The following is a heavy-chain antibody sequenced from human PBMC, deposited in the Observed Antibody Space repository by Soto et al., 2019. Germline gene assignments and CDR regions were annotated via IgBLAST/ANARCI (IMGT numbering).Heavy chain of an antibody. CDR3: ARSITMVRGVYNWFDP. Sequence: QVQLVQSGAEVKKPGSSVKVSCKASGGTFSSYAISWVRQAPGQGLEWMGGIIPIVGTANYAQKFQGRVTITADESTSTAYMELSSLRYEDTAVYYCARSITMVRGVYNWFDPWGQGTLVTVSS. J-gene: IGHJ5*02. V-gene: IGHV1-69*01. CDR2: IIPIVGTA. CDR1: GGTFSSYA. D-gene: IGHD3-10*01.